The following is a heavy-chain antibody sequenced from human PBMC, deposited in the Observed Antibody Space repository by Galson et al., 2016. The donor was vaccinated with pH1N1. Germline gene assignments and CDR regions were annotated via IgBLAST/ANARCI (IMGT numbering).Heavy chain of an antibody. V-gene: IGHV3-72*01. J-gene: IGHJ4*02. CDR3: TRENHHKFDY. D-gene: IGHD1-14*01. CDR1: GFIFSGFY. Sequence: SLRLSCAASGFIFSGFYMDWVRQAPGKGLEWVGRITKRPEGYSTQDATSVKGRFIISRDDSKGLLYLQMNSLKTEDTAVYYCTRENHHKFDYWGQGSLVTVSS. CDR2: ITKRPEGYST.